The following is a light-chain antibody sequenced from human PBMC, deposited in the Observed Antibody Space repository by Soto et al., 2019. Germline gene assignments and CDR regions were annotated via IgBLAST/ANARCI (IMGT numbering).Light chain of an antibody. Sequence: ESVLTQSPGTLSLSPGERSTLACMSSQSVSSNYLAWYQQKPGQAPRLLIYGASTRATGIPDRFSGSGSGTDFTLTISRLEPDDSAVYYCQQYGSSPTWTFGQGTKVDI. J-gene: IGKJ1*01. CDR3: QQYGSSPTWT. CDR2: GAS. V-gene: IGKV3-20*01. CDR1: QSVSSNY.